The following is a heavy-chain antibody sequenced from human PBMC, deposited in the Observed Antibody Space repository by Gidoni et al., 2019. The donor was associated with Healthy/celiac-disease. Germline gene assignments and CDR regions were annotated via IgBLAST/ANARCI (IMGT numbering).Heavy chain of an antibody. CDR1: GCTFTSYY. D-gene: IGHD2-15*01. CDR2: INPSGGST. Sequence: QVQLVQSGAEVKNPGASVKVSCKASGCTFTSYYMHWVRQAPGQGLEWMGIINPSGGSTSYAQKFQGRVTMTRDTSTSTVYMELSSLRSEDTAVYYCARSPVAGDLIDYWGQGTLVTVSS. CDR3: ARSPVAGDLIDY. J-gene: IGHJ4*02. V-gene: IGHV1-46*03.